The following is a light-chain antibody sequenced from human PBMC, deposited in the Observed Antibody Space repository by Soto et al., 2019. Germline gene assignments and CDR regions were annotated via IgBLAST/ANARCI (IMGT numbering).Light chain of an antibody. CDR2: SNN. V-gene: IGLV1-44*01. CDR1: SSNIGSNT. Sequence: QSVLTQPPSASGTPGQRVTISCSGSSSNIGSNTVNWYQQLPGAAPKLLIQSNNHRPSGVPDRFSGSQSGTSAPLAISGLQSEDEADYYCAVWDDSLNGYVFGTGTKLTVL. J-gene: IGLJ1*01. CDR3: AVWDDSLNGYV.